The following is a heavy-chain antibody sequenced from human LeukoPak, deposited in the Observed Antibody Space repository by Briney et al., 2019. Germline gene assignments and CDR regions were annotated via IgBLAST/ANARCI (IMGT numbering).Heavy chain of an antibody. Sequence: SETLSLTCTVSGGSISSYYWSWIRQPPGKGLEWIGYIYHSGSTYYNPSLKSRVTISVDRSKNQFSLKLSSVTAADTAVYYCAREVGDYALDCWGQGTLVTVSS. D-gene: IGHD4-17*01. CDR1: GGSISSYY. CDR2: IYHSGST. V-gene: IGHV4-59*12. J-gene: IGHJ4*02. CDR3: AREVGDYALDC.